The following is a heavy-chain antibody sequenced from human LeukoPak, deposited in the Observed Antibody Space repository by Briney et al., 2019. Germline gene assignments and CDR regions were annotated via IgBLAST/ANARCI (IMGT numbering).Heavy chain of an antibody. CDR1: GYTFTGYY. CDR3: ARSEGRYDILTGYYNAKDAFDI. J-gene: IGHJ3*02. CDR2: INPNSGGT. V-gene: IGHV1-2*02. D-gene: IGHD3-9*01. Sequence: ASVTVSCKASGYTFTGYYMHWVRQAPGQGLEWMGWINPNSGGTNYAQKFQGRVTMTRDTSISTAYMELSRLTSDDTAVYYCARSEGRYDILTGYYNAKDAFDIWGQGTMVTVSS.